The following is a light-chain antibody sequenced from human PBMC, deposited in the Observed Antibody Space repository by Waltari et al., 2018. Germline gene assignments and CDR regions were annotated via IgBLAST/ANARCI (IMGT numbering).Light chain of an antibody. CDR1: RSNIGSNY. V-gene: IGLV1-47*01. J-gene: IGLJ3*02. CDR2: KNN. Sequence: QSVLTQPPSASGTPGPKVTISCNGRRSNIGSNYLYCIQQLPGTAPKLLIFKNNQRPSGVPDRFSDSKSGTSASLAINGLRSEDEADYYCAAWDDSLSGLVLGGGTKVTVL. CDR3: AAWDDSLSGLV.